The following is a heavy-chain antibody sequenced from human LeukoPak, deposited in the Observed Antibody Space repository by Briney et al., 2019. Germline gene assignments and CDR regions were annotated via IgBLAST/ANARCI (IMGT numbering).Heavy chain of an antibody. V-gene: IGHV3-11*01. Sequence: PGGSLRLSCAASGFTFSDYYMTWIRQAPGKGLEWISYISTSASTIYYADSVKGRFTISRDNAKNSLYLQMNSLRAEDTAVYYCARDAIDSSGFDFDYWGQGTLVTVSS. D-gene: IGHD3-22*01. CDR3: ARDAIDSSGFDFDY. CDR1: GFTFSDYY. J-gene: IGHJ4*02. CDR2: ISTSASTI.